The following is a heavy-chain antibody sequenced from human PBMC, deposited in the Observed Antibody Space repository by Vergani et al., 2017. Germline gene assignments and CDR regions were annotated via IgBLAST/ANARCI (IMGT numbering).Heavy chain of an antibody. CDR3: ARPSAPGDYDALDI. D-gene: IGHD4-17*01. V-gene: IGHV3-7*01. J-gene: IGHJ3*02. CDR2: IKQDGSEK. Sequence: EVQLVESGGGLVQPGGSLRLSCAASGFMFSNYWMNWVRQAPGKGLEWVANIKQDGSEKYYVDSGRGRFTISRDNAKNALYLQMNSLRAEDTAVHHWARPSAPGDYDALDIWGKGTMVTVSS. CDR1: GFMFSNYW.